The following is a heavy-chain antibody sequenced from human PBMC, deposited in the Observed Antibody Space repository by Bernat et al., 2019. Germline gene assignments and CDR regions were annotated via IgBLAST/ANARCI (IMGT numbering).Heavy chain of an antibody. J-gene: IGHJ4*02. Sequence: EVQLLESGGGLVQPGGSLRLSCAASVFTFSSYAMICVRQAPGKGLEWVSAFSGSGGSTYYADSVQGRFTISRDNYKNTPYLQMNRLRVEDTAVYYCDKAQGGSYRSTYFDYWGQGTLVTVSS. CDR3: DKAQGGSYRSTYFDY. V-gene: IGHV3-23*01. D-gene: IGHD3-16*02. CDR2: FSGSGGST. CDR1: VFTFSSYA.